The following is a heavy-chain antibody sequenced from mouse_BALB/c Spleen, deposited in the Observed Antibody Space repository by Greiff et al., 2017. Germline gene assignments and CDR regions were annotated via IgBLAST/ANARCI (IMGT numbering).Heavy chain of an antibody. V-gene: IGHV1S81*02. J-gene: IGHJ3*01. CDR1: GYTFTSYY. D-gene: IGHD2-3*01. Sequence: VQLQQPGAELVKPGASVKLSCKASGYTFTSYYMYWVKQRPGQGLEWIGGINPSNGGTNFNEKFKSKATLTVDKSSSTAYMQLSSLTSEDSAVYYCTRGNDGYYEGFAYWGQGTLVTVSA. CDR3: TRGNDGYYEGFAY. CDR2: INPSNGGT.